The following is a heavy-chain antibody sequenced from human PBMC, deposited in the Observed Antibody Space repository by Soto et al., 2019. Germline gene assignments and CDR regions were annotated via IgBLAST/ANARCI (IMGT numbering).Heavy chain of an antibody. V-gene: IGHV4-39*01. CDR1: GGSISRSFFY. Sequence: KPSETLSLTCTVSGGSISRSFFYWGWVRQAPGKGLEWIGAVYYSGTTYYNPSLKSRVTISLDTSENQFSLRLTSVTAADTALYYCASYSYGYSYFLDYWGQGTLVTVSS. CDR2: VYYSGTT. J-gene: IGHJ4*02. D-gene: IGHD5-18*01. CDR3: ASYSYGYSYFLDY.